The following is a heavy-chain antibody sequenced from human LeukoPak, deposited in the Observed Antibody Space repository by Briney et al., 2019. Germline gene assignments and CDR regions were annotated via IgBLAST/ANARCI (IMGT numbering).Heavy chain of an antibody. D-gene: IGHD1-26*01. J-gene: IGHJ4*02. V-gene: IGHV4-38-2*02. Sequence: SETPSLTCTVSGYSISSGYYWGWIRQPPGKGLEWIGSIYHSGSTYYNPSLKSRVTISVDTSKNQFSLKLSSVTAADTAVYYCARDTTSEWELTHFDYWGQGTLVTVSS. CDR3: ARDTTSEWELTHFDY. CDR1: GYSISSGYY. CDR2: IYHSGST.